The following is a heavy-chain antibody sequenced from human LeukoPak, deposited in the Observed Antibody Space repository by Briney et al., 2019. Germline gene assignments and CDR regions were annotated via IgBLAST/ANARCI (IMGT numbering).Heavy chain of an antibody. J-gene: IGHJ4*02. V-gene: IGHV4-59*01. CDR1: GGSISSYY. CDR2: IYYSGST. Sequence: SETLSLTCTVSGGSISSYYWSWIRHPPGKGLEWMGYIYYSGSTNYNPSLKSRVTISVDTSKNQFSLKLSSVTAADTAVYSCARYIWGSYPTFEDYWGQGTLVTVSS. CDR3: ARYIWGSYPTFEDY. D-gene: IGHD3-16*02.